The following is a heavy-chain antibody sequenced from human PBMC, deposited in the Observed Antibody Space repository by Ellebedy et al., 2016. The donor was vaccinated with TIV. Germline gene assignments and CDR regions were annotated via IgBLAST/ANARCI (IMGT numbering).Heavy chain of an antibody. CDR1: GYTFTDFH. CDR2: IHPNSGDT. D-gene: IGHD6-6*01. J-gene: IGHJ4*02. V-gene: IGHV1-2*02. CDR3: TTLYSGSSSGGN. Sequence: AASVKVSCKTSGYTFTDFHIHWVRQAPGQGLEWMGWIHPNSGDTNYAQKFQGRVTMTRDTSISTAYMELSRLTSDDTAVYYCTTLYSGSSSGGNWGQGTLVTVSS.